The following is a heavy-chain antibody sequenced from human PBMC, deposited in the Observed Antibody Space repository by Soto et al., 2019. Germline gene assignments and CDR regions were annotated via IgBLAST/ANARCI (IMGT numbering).Heavy chain of an antibody. CDR1: GGSISSSSYY. V-gene: IGHV4-39*01. CDR2: IYYSGST. CDR3: ARLTKKGTGDFDY. D-gene: IGHD7-27*01. Sequence: SETLSLTCTVSGGSISSSSYYWGWIRQPPGKGLEWIGSIYYSGSTYYNPSLKSRVTISVDTSKNQFSLNLSSVTAADTAVYYCARLTKKGTGDFDYWGQGTLVTVSS. J-gene: IGHJ4*02.